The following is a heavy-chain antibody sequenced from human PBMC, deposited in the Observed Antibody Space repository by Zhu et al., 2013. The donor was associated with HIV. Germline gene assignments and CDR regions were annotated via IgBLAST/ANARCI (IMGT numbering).Heavy chain of an antibody. Sequence: QVQLVQSGAEVKKPGASVKVSCKASGYTFTGYYMHWVRQAPGQGLEWMGWINPNSGGTNYAQKFQGRVTMTRDTSISTAYMELSRLRSDDTAVYYCARDLNDSSGRGYFQHWGQGTRGHRLL. D-gene: IGHD3-22*01. CDR2: INPNSGGT. CDR3: ARDLNDSSGRGYFQH. J-gene: IGHJ1*01. CDR1: GYTFTGYY. V-gene: IGHV1-2*02.